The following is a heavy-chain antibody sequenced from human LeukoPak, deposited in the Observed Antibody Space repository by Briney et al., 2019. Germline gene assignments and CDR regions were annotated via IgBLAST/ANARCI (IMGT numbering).Heavy chain of an antibody. Sequence: PSETLSLTCTVSGGSISSGDYYWSWIRQPPGKGLEWIGYIYYSGSIYYNPSLKSRVTISVDTSKNQFSLKLSSVTAADTAVYYCARDIAAAHYGMDVWGQGTTVTVSS. J-gene: IGHJ6*02. CDR1: GGSISSGDYY. CDR3: ARDIAAAHYGMDV. CDR2: IYYSGSI. D-gene: IGHD6-13*01. V-gene: IGHV4-30-4*01.